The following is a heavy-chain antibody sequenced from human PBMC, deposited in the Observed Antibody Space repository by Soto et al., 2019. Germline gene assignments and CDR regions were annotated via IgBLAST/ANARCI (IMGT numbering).Heavy chain of an antibody. Sequence: SGPRLVNPTKTLTLTCTYSGFSLSTSGMCVSWIRQPPGKALEWLARIDWDDDKYYSTSLKTRLTISKDTSKNQVVLTMTNMDPVDTATYYCARMRGYSYGPQYYFDYWGQGTLVTVSS. J-gene: IGHJ4*02. CDR2: IDWDDDK. CDR3: ARMRGYSYGPQYYFDY. D-gene: IGHD5-18*01. CDR1: GFSLSTSGMC. V-gene: IGHV2-70*11.